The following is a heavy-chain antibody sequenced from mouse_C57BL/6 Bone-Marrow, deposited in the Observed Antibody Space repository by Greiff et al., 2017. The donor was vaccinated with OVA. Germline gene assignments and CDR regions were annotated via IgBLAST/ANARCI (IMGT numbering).Heavy chain of an antibody. Sequence: QVQLKESGAELVRPGASVTLSCKASGYTFTDYEMHWVKQTPVHGLEWIGAIDPETGGTAYNQKFKGKAILTADKSSSTAYMELRSLTSEDSAVYYCTRYSYDYTDYWGQGTTLTVSS. CDR1: GYTFTDYE. V-gene: IGHV1-15*01. J-gene: IGHJ2*01. CDR3: TRYSYDYTDY. D-gene: IGHD2-4*01. CDR2: IDPETGGT.